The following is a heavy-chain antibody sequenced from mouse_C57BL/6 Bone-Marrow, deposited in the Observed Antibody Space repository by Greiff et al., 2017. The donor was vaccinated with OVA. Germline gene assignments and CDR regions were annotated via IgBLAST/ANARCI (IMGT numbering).Heavy chain of an antibody. Sequence: DVKLVESGGGLVQPGGSLKLSCAASGFTFSDYYMYWVRQTPEKRLEWVAYISNGGGSTYYPDTVKGRFTISRDNAKNTLYLQMSRLKSEDTAMYYCARRWLLAFDYWGQGTTLTVSS. CDR1: GFTFSDYY. CDR3: ARRWLLAFDY. V-gene: IGHV5-12*01. CDR2: ISNGGGST. D-gene: IGHD2-3*01. J-gene: IGHJ2*01.